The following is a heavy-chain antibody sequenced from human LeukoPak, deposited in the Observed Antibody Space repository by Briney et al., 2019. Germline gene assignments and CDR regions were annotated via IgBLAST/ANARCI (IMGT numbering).Heavy chain of an antibody. D-gene: IGHD1-26*01. J-gene: IGHJ4*02. CDR2: ISANGDTT. Sequence: GGSLRLSCAASGFTFSNYALSWVRQAPGKGLEWVSAISANGDTTYYADSVKGRFTISRDNSKNTLYLHMNSLRAEDTAVYYCANWQSRSRVFFDYWGQGTLVTVSS. CDR1: GFTFSNYA. V-gene: IGHV3-23*01. CDR3: ANWQSRSRVFFDY.